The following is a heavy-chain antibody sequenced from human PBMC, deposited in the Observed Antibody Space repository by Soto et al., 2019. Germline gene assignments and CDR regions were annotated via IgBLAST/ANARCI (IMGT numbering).Heavy chain of an antibody. CDR2: INPNGGST. CDR3: TRGLASGVY. D-gene: IGHD6-6*01. Sequence: QVQLVQPGAEVKKPGASVKFSCKASGYIFTNFYIHWVRQAPGQGLEWIGIINPNGGSTNYAQNFQGRVIMTRDTSTSTVYMDLSSGRSEDTAVYYCTRGLASGVYRGQGTLITVSS. J-gene: IGHJ4*02. CDR1: GYIFTNFY. V-gene: IGHV1-46*01.